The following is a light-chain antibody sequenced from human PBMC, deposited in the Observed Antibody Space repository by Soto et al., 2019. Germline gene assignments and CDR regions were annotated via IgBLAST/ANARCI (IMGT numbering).Light chain of an antibody. J-gene: IGKJ1*01. V-gene: IGKV3-11*01. CDR3: QQRSNGTRT. CDR2: DAS. Sequence: EIVLTQSPATLSLSPGERATLSCRASQSVSSYLAWYQQKPGQAPRLLIYDASNRATGIPARFSGSGSGTDFTLTISSLETEDFAVYYCQQRSNGTRTFGQGTKVDIK. CDR1: QSVSSY.